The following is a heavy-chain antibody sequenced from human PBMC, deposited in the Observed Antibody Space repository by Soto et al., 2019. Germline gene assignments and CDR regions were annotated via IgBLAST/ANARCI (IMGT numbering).Heavy chain of an antibody. D-gene: IGHD2-21*02. J-gene: IGHJ3*02. Sequence: QVQLVESGGGVVQPGRSLRLSCAASGFTFSSYGMHWVRQAPGKGLEWVAVISYDGSNKYYADSVKGRFTISRDNSKNTLYLQMNSLRAEDTAVYYCAQNGGGDWEDAFDIWGQGTMVTVSS. CDR3: AQNGGGDWEDAFDI. V-gene: IGHV3-30*18. CDR2: ISYDGSNK. CDR1: GFTFSSYG.